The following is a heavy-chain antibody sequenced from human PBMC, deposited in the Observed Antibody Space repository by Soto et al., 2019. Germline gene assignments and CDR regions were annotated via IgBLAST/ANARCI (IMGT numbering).Heavy chain of an antibody. Sequence: LSLTCTVSGGSISSSSYYWGWIRQPPGKGLEWIGSIYYSGSTYYNPSLKSRVTISVDTSKNQFSLKLSSVTAADTAVYYCARQGVYGRFDPWGQGTLVTVSS. CDR1: GGSISSSSYY. CDR2: IYYSGST. CDR3: ARQGVYGRFDP. D-gene: IGHD3-10*01. V-gene: IGHV4-39*01. J-gene: IGHJ5*02.